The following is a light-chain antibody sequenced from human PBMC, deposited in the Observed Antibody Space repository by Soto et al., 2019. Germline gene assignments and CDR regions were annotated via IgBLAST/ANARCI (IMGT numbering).Light chain of an antibody. J-gene: IGKJ2*01. CDR1: QSVSSS. V-gene: IGKV3-11*01. CDR3: QQRSNWPPYT. CDR2: DAS. Sequence: EIVLTQSPATLSLSPGERATLSCRASQSVSSSLAWYQQKPGQAPRLLIYDASNRAAGIPARFSGSGSGTDFPLTISSLEPEDCAVYYCQQRSNWPPYTFGQRTKLEIK.